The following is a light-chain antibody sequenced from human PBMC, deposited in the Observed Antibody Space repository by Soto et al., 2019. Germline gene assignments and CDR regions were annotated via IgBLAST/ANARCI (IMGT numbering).Light chain of an antibody. CDR3: QQYIDWPLT. CDR1: QSVNTN. Sequence: EIVMTQSPATLSVSPGEGATLSCRASQSVNTNLAWYEQKPGQAPRLLISGASTRATGIPARFSGSGSGTDFTLTISSLQSEDSAVYYCQQYIDWPLTFGGGTKVEIK. J-gene: IGKJ4*01. CDR2: GAS. V-gene: IGKV3-15*01.